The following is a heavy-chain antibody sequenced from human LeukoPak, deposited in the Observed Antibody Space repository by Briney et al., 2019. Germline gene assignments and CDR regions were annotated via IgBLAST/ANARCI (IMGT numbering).Heavy chain of an antibody. Sequence: ASVQVSFKSSGYTFPSYDINWLRQAAGQGLEWMGWRNPNSGNTGYVQKFQGRVTITRNTSIRTADVEVSRLRSDDTAVYYCARGSGMVRGPDSHSYGMDVWGQGTTVTVSS. V-gene: IGHV1-8*01. D-gene: IGHD3-10*01. J-gene: IGHJ6*02. CDR3: ARGSGMVRGPDSHSYGMDV. CDR1: GYTFPSYD. CDR2: RNPNSGNT.